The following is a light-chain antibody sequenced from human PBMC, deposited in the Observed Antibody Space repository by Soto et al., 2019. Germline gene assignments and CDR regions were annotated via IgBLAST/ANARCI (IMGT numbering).Light chain of an antibody. J-gene: IGKJ2*01. CDR3: QQANSFPYT. V-gene: IGKV1-12*01. CDR2: ATS. CDR1: QGISGW. Sequence: DIQMTQSPSSVTASVGDRVTITCRASQGISGWVAWYQQKPGKAPKLLVFATSSLQSGIPSRFSGSGSVADFTLTISSLQPEDSATYYCQQANSFPYTFGQGTKLEV.